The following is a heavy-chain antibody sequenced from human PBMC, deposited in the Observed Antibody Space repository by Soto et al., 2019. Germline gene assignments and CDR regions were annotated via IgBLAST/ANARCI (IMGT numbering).Heavy chain of an antibody. CDR2: ISAYNGNT. Sequence: ASVKVSCKASGYTFTSYGISWVRQAPGQGLEWMGWISAYNGNTNYAQKLQGRVTMTTDTSTSTAYMELRSLRSDDTAVYYCARDWGSRTYYDFWSGYRDFDYWGQGTLVTVSS. D-gene: IGHD3-3*01. CDR1: GYTFTSYG. V-gene: IGHV1-18*01. CDR3: ARDWGSRTYYDFWSGYRDFDY. J-gene: IGHJ4*02.